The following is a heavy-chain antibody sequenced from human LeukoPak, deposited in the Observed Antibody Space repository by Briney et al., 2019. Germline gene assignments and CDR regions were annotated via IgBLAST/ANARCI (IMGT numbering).Heavy chain of an antibody. CDR2: ISGSGGST. CDR1: GFTFSSYA. J-gene: IGHJ4*02. D-gene: IGHD2-2*02. Sequence: GGSLRLSCAASGFTFSSYAMSWVRQAPGKGLEWVSAISGSGGSTYYADSVEGRFTISRDNSKNTLYLQMNSLRAEDTAVYYCANHHIVVVPAAIVWGQGTLVTVSS. V-gene: IGHV3-23*01. CDR3: ANHHIVVVPAAIV.